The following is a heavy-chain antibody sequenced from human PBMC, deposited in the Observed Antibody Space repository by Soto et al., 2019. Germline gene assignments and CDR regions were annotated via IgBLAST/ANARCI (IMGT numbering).Heavy chain of an antibody. J-gene: IGHJ6*02. Sequence: GASVKVYCKASGYTFTGYYMHWVRQAPGQGLEWMGWINPNSGGTNYAQKFQGWVTMTRDTSISTAYMELSRLRSDDTAVYYCARAILSYYGGNSGRAHGMDVWGQGTTVTVSS. CDR1: GYTFTGYY. V-gene: IGHV1-2*04. D-gene: IGHD4-17*01. CDR2: INPNSGGT. CDR3: ARAILSYYGGNSGRAHGMDV.